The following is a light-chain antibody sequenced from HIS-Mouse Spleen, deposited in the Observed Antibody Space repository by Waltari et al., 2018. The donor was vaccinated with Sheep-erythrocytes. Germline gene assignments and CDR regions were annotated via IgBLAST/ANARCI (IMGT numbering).Light chain of an antibody. CDR2: GAS. J-gene: IGKJ2*01. CDR1: QSVSSSY. V-gene: IGKV3-20*01. Sequence: EIVLTQSPGTLSLSPGERATLSCRASQSVSSSYLAWYQQKPGQAPRLLIYGASSRATGIPDRFSGSGSGTDFTLTISRLVPEDFAVYYCQQYGSSPVTFGQGTKLEIK. CDR3: QQYGSSPVT.